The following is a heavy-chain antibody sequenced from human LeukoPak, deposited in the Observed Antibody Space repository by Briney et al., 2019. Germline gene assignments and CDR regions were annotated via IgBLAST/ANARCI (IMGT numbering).Heavy chain of an antibody. Sequence: GESLKISCKGSGYSFTSYWIGWVRQMPGKGPEWMAIIYPGDSDTRYSPSFQGQVTISADKSISTAYLQWSSLKASDTAMYYCARRDIDSGSKHYNWFDPWGQGTLVTVSS. V-gene: IGHV5-51*01. CDR2: IYPGDSDT. CDR1: GYSFTSYW. D-gene: IGHD3-10*01. J-gene: IGHJ5*02. CDR3: ARRDIDSGSKHYNWFDP.